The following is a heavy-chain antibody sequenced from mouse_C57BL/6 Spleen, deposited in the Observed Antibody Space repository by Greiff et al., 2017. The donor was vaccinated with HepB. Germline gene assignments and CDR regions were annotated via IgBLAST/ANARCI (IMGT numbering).Heavy chain of an antibody. J-gene: IGHJ1*03. D-gene: IGHD1-1*01. V-gene: IGHV5-4*03. Sequence: EVKLMESGGGLVKPGGSLKLSCAASGFTFSSYAMSWVRQTPEKRLEWVATISDGGSYTYYPDNVKGRFTISRDNAKNNLYLQMSHLKSEDTAVYYCARGALRDWYFDVWGTGTTVTVSS. CDR3: ARGALRDWYFDV. CDR1: GFTFSSYA. CDR2: ISDGGSYT.